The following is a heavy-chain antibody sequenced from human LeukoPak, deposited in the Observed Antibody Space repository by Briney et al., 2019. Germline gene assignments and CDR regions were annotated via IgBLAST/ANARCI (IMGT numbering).Heavy chain of an antibody. CDR3: ARDFRYRDSSGHYSFDY. CDR2: LSGRSDSI. D-gene: IGHD3-22*01. CDR1: GFTFTTYG. V-gene: IGHV3-48*02. Sequence: GGSLRLSCAASGFTFTTYGMSWLRQAPGKGLEWVSYLSGRSDSIYYAESVKGRFTISRDNAKNSLFLQMNSLRDEDTAVYYCARDFRYRDSSGHYSFDYWGQGTLVTVSS. J-gene: IGHJ4*02.